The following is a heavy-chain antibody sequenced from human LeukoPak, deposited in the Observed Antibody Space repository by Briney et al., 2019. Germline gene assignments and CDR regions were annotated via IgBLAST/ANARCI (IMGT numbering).Heavy chain of an antibody. J-gene: IGHJ4*02. CDR3: ARGNDSSGSFDY. CDR1: GYTFTSYD. CDR2: MNPNSGNT. V-gene: IGHV1-8*01. Sequence: ASVKVSCKASGYTFTSYDVNLVRQATGQGLEWMGWMNPNSGNTGYAQTFQGRVTMTRNTSISTAYMELSSLRSEDTAVYYCARGNDSSGSFDYWGQGTLVTVSS. D-gene: IGHD3-22*01.